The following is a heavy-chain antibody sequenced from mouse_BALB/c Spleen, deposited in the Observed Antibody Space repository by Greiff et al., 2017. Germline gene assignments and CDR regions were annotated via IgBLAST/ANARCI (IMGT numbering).Heavy chain of an antibody. CDR3: TREDGSSYDY. J-gene: IGHJ2*01. Sequence: VQLQQSGTVLARPGASVKMSCKASGYTFTSYWMHWVKQRPGQGLEWIGAIYPGNIDTSYNQKFKGKAKLTAVTSTSTAYMELSSLTIEDSAVYYCTREDGSSYDYWGQGTTLTVSS. D-gene: IGHD1-1*01. V-gene: IGHV1-5*01. CDR1: GYTFTSYW. CDR2: IYPGNIDT.